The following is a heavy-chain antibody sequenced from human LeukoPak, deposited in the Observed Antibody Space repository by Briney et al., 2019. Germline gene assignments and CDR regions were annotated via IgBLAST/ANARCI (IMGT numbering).Heavy chain of an antibody. CDR2: IYSGGNT. Sequence: GGSLRLSCAASGFTVSSNYMSWVRQAPGKGLEWVSVIYSGGNTYYADSVKGRFTISRDNSKNTLYLQMNSLRAEDTAMYYCARSYSGHDHVYWGQGTLVTVSS. CDR3: ARSYSGHDHVY. J-gene: IGHJ4*02. CDR1: GFTVSSNY. D-gene: IGHD5-12*01. V-gene: IGHV3-66*01.